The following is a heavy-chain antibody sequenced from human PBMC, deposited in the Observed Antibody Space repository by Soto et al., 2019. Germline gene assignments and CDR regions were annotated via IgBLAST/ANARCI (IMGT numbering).Heavy chain of an antibody. Sequence: EVQLVESGGGLVQPDRSLRLSCAASGFTFDDYAMHWVRQAPGKGLEWVSGISGSGGSTYYADSVKGRFTISRDNSKNTLYLQMNSLRAEDTAVYYCANRKTYYYDSSGHLDYWGQGTLVTVSS. CDR1: GFTFDDYA. V-gene: IGHV3-23*04. CDR2: ISGSGGST. D-gene: IGHD3-22*01. J-gene: IGHJ4*02. CDR3: ANRKTYYYDSSGHLDY.